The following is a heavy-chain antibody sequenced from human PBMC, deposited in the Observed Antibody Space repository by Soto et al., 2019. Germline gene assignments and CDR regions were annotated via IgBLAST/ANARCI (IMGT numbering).Heavy chain of an antibody. V-gene: IGHV1-69*13. D-gene: IGHD3-3*01. J-gene: IGHJ6*02. CDR3: ARPSSRVFWSGYYYVYYYYGMDV. CDR1: GGTFSSYA. CDR2: IIPIFGTA. Sequence: ASVKVSCKASGGTFSSYAISWVRQAPGQGLEWMGGIIPIFGTANYAQKFQGRVTITADESTSTAYMELSSLRSEDTAVYYCARPSSRVFWSGYYYVYYYYGMDVWGQGTTVTVSS.